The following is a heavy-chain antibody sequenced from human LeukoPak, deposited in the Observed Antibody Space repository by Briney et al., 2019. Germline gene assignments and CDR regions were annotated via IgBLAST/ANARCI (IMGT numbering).Heavy chain of an antibody. Sequence: SGTLSLTCAVYGESFSGYYWNWIRQPPGKGLEWIGEINHSGSTNYNLSLQSRVTISVDTSKNQFSLRLSSVTAADTAVYFCARNREPAATIDYWGQGTLVTVSS. D-gene: IGHD2-2*01. CDR1: GESFSGYY. J-gene: IGHJ4*02. CDR3: ARNREPAATIDY. V-gene: IGHV4-34*01. CDR2: INHSGST.